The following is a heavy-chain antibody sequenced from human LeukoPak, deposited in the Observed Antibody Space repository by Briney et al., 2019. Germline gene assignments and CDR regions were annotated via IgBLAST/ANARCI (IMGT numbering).Heavy chain of an antibody. Sequence: GGSLRLSCAASGFTFSNYAMSWVRQAPGKGLEWVSVISGSGGSTYYADSVKGRFTISRDNSKNTLYLQMNSLRAEDTGVYYCAKGFVFFDYWGQGTLVTVSS. V-gene: IGHV3-23*01. CDR1: GFTFSNYA. CDR3: AKGFVFFDY. J-gene: IGHJ4*02. D-gene: IGHD2-15*01. CDR2: ISGSGGST.